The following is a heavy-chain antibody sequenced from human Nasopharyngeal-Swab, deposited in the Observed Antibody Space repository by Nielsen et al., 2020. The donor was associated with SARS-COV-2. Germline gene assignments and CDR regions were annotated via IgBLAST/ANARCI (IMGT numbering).Heavy chain of an antibody. CDR3: ARSIAAAGTSSGYYGMDV. Sequence: RQAPGKGLEWIGSIYYSGSTYYNPSLKGRVTISVDTSKNQFSLKLSSVTAADTAVYYCARSIAAAGTSSGYYGMDVWGQGTTVTVSS. V-gene: IGHV4-39*01. D-gene: IGHD6-13*01. CDR2: IYYSGST. J-gene: IGHJ6*02.